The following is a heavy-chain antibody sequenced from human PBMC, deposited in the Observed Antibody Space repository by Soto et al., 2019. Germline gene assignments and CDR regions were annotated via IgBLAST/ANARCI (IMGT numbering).Heavy chain of an antibody. J-gene: IGHJ6*02. CDR2: VYYTGDT. D-gene: IGHD2-15*01. CDR1: SGPDRSHN. V-gene: IGHV4-59*08. CDR3: VRQGIDSLHGLVDV. Sequence: QVQLQQSGPRLVKPSETLSLTCTVSSGPDRSHNWGWIRQPPGRGLEWIGYVYYTGDTAYNPSLSGRVTISADTSTNDISLPLNSVTAADTAVYYCVRQGIDSLHGLVDVWGQGTTVSVSS.